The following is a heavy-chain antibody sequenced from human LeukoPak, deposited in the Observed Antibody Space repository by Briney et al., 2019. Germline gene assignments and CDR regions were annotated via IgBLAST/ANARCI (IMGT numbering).Heavy chain of an antibody. J-gene: IGHJ6*02. CDR2: ISHTGSTM. Sequence: GGSLRLSCAASGFSFSSYSMNWVRQAPGKGLEWVSYISHTGSTMPYADSVKGRFTISRDNARDSLYLQMNSLRAEDTAVYYCAIPPLSGTGSSRPLAEMDVWGQGTTVTVSS. CDR1: GFSFSSYS. D-gene: IGHD3-10*01. CDR3: AIPPLSGTGSSRPLAEMDV. V-gene: IGHV3-48*04.